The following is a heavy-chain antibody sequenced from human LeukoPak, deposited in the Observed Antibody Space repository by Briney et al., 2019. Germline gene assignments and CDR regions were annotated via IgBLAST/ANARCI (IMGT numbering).Heavy chain of an antibody. CDR3: ARGDYGDYVDY. V-gene: IGHV4-38-2*01. CDR2: IYHSGST. CDR1: GYSISSGYY. Sequence: SETLSLTCAVSGYSISSGYYWGWIRQPPGKGLEWIGSIYHSGSTYYNPSLKSRVTISVDTSKNQSSLKLSSVTAADTAVYYCARGDYGDYVDYWGQGTLVTVSS. D-gene: IGHD4-17*01. J-gene: IGHJ4*02.